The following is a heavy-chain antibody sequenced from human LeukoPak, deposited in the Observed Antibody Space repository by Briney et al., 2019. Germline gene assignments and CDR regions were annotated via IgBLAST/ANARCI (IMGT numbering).Heavy chain of an antibody. CDR1: GFTFSSYG. D-gene: IGHD2-21*02. V-gene: IGHV3-33*06. CDR2: IWYDGSNK. Sequence: GGSLRLSCAVSGFTFSSYGMHWVRQAPGKGMKWVAVIWYDGSNKYYADSVKGRFTISRDNSKNTLYPQMNSLRAEDTAVYYCAKDLGYCGGDCYSFIDYWGQGTLVTVSS. CDR3: AKDLGYCGGDCYSFIDY. J-gene: IGHJ4*02.